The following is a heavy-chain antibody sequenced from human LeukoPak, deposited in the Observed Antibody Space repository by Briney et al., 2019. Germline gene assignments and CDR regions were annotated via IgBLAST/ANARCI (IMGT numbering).Heavy chain of an antibody. V-gene: IGHV3-30*02. J-gene: IGHJ4*02. CDR3: AKLASSGRRG. CDR1: GFTFNSHA. D-gene: IGHD3-22*01. Sequence: GGSLRLSCEASGFTFNSHAMTWVRQAPGRGLEWVAFIRNDGSGKYYADSVKGRFTISRDNSKNTLSVQMNSLRVQDTAVYYCAKLASSGRRGWGQGTLVTVSS. CDR2: IRNDGSGK.